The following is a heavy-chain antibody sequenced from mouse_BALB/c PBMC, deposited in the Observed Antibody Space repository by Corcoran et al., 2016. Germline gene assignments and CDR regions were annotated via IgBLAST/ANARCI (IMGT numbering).Heavy chain of an antibody. J-gene: IGHJ1*01. CDR1: GFDFSRYW. V-gene: IGHV4-1*02. D-gene: IGHD1-2*01. CDR2: INAYSSTR. Sequence: EVKLLESGGGLVQPGGSLKLSCAAAGFDFSRYWMSWVRQAPGKGLEWIGEINAYSSTRNSKPSLKDKFIISRDNAKNTLYRQISKVRSEDTALYYCARHHYYVSWYFDVWGAGTTVTVSS. CDR3: ARHHYYVSWYFDV.